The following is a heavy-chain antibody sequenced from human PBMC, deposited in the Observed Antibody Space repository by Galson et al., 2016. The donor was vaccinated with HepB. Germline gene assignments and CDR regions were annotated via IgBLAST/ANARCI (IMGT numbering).Heavy chain of an antibody. Sequence: TLSLTCSVSRGTVNFDGYSWSWIRRPPGKGLEWIGYIYHTGTTYYKSSPKSRLTISIDRSKNQFSLNLRSVTAADTAVYYCARGPSDFGDYYFDYWGQGILVSVSS. CDR2: IYHTGTT. V-gene: IGHV4-30-2*01. CDR3: ARGPSDFGDYYFDY. D-gene: IGHD4-17*01. CDR1: RGTVNFDGYS. J-gene: IGHJ4*02.